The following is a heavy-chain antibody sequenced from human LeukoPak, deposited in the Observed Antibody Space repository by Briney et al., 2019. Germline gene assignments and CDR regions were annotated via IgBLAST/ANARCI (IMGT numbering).Heavy chain of an antibody. V-gene: IGHV3-23*01. CDR2: ITGSGGNT. J-gene: IGHJ6*02. CDR1: GFSLSTNA. D-gene: IGHD6-13*01. CDR3: AKAASSSWPSYYYGMDV. Sequence: PGGSLRLSCLTSGFSLSTNAMSWVRQAPGKGLEWVSVITGSGGNTYYADSVKGRFTISKDNSKNTVYLQMSSLRVDDTAVYYCAKAASSSWPSYYYGMDVWGQGTTVTVSS.